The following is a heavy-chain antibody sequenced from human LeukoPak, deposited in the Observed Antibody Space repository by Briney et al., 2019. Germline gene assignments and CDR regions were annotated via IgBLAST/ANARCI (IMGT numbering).Heavy chain of an antibody. V-gene: IGHV4-31*03. D-gene: IGHD6-13*01. J-gene: IGHJ4*02. CDR1: GGSISSGGYY. CDR3: ARVGIAAAETFDY. Sequence: SETLSLTCTVSGGSISSGGYYWSWIRQHPGKGLEWIGYIYYSGSTYYNPSLKSRVTISVDTSKNQFSLKLSSVTAADTAVYHCARVGIAAAETFDYWGQGTLVTVSS. CDR2: IYYSGST.